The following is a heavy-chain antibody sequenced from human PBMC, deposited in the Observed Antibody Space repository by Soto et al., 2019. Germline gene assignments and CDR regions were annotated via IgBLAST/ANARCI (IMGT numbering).Heavy chain of an antibody. D-gene: IGHD5-12*01. J-gene: IGHJ3*02. CDR3: VFSGVDDRPSSI. Sequence: SETLSLTCTVSGGSISSGYWSWCRPSPGQGLDRIGYIYYDGRTHYNPSLRSRVTMSVDTSKNQFSLILSSVTAPDTAIYHCVFSGVDDRPSSIW. CDR2: IYYDGRT. CDR1: GGSISSGY. V-gene: IGHV4-30-4*01.